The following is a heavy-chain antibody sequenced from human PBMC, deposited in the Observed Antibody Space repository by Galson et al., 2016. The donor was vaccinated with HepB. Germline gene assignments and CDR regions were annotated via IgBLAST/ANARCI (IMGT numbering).Heavy chain of an antibody. D-gene: IGHD2-8*01. CDR1: GFTFTSYT. CDR2: VSFDVFNK. CDR3: VRDSWGKYYDTNGRLY. J-gene: IGHJ4*02. V-gene: IGHV3-30-3*01. Sequence: SLRLSCAASGFTFTSYTMHWVRQAPGKGLEWVAVVSFDVFNKYYTDSVKVRFTISRDNSNNTLHLPVDSLRAEDTAVYYCVRDSWGKYYDTNGRLYWGRGTLVTVSS.